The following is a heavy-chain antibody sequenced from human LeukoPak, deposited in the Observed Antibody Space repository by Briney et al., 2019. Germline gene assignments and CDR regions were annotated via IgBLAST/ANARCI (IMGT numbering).Heavy chain of an antibody. V-gene: IGHV3-21*04. CDR2: ISSSSSYI. CDR1: GFTFSSYS. J-gene: IGHJ4*02. CDR3: AKDRGGNSWPVFDS. Sequence: KAGGSLRLSCAASGFTFSSYSMNWVRQAPGKGLEWVSSISSSSSYIYYADSVKGRFTISRDNAKNSLYLQMNSLRAEDTAVYYCAKDRGGNSWPVFDSWGQGTLVIVSS. D-gene: IGHD6-13*01.